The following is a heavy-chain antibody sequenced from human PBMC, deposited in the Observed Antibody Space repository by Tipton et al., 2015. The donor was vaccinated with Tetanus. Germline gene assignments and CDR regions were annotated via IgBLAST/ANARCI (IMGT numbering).Heavy chain of an antibody. V-gene: IGHV4-61*08. CDR2: VSSSGAS. D-gene: IGHD5-24*01. CDR3: ARANFESSIKGPFDS. CDR1: GGSVRSGDFS. Sequence: TLSLTCTVSGGSVRSGDFSWNWIRQPPGKGLEWLAYVSSSGASNSNYFLKSRITVSRDTSKNQFSLRLASVTAADTAVYFCARANFESSIKGPFDSWGPGTQVIVSA. J-gene: IGHJ4*02.